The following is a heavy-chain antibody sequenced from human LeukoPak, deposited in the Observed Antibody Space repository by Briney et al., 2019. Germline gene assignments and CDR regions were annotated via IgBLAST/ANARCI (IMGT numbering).Heavy chain of an antibody. CDR3: ERGSWAQCSGGSCHRYYYYYGMDV. D-gene: IGHD2-15*01. J-gene: IGHJ6*02. CDR1: GGSFSGYY. CDR2: INHSGST. Sequence: KPSETLSLTCAVYGGSFSGYYWSWIRQPPGNGLEWIGEINHSGSTNYNPSLKSRVTISVDTSKNQFSLKLSSVTAADTAVYYCERGSWAQCSGGSCHRYYYYYGMDVWGQGTTVTVSS. V-gene: IGHV4-34*01.